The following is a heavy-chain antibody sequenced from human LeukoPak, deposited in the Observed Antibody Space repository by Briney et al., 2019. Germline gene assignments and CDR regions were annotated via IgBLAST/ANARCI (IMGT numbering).Heavy chain of an antibody. J-gene: IGHJ1*01. Sequence: GGSLRLSCATSGFTFDDFGMAWVRQVPGKGPEWVSGINWNGETIAYRDSVKGRFTISRDSARRSVYLQMNSLRDEDTALYYCAKEAGLRYTRSFQHWGQGTLVTVSS. CDR1: GFTFDDFG. CDR3: AKEAGLRYTRSFQH. V-gene: IGHV3-20*04. D-gene: IGHD3-9*01. CDR2: INWNGETI.